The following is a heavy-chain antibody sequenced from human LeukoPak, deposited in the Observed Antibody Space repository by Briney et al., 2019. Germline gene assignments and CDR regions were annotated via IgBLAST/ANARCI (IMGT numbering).Heavy chain of an antibody. D-gene: IGHD3-9*01. Sequence: SETLSLTCAVYGGSFSGYYWSWIRQPPGKGLEWIGEINHSGSTNYNPSLKSRVTISVDTSKNQFSLKLSSVTAADTAVYYCARGPLRYFDWLSRGSFDYWGQGTLVTVSS. CDR2: INHSGST. J-gene: IGHJ4*02. V-gene: IGHV4-34*01. CDR1: GGSFSGYY. CDR3: ARGPLRYFDWLSRGSFDY.